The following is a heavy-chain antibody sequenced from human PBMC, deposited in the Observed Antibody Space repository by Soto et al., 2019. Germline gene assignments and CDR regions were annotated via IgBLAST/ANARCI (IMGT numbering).Heavy chain of an antibody. D-gene: IGHD3-3*01. J-gene: IGHJ6*02. CDR2: IYYSGST. Sequence: PSETLSLTCTVSCGSVSSGSYYWSWIRQPPGRGLEWIGYIYYSGSTNYNPSLKSRVSISLETSKQQFSLKLSSVTAADTAVYYCARDSQRGFWYYYYGMDVWGQGTTVTVSS. CDR3: ARDSQRGFWYYYYGMDV. CDR1: CGSVSSGSYY. V-gene: IGHV4-61*01.